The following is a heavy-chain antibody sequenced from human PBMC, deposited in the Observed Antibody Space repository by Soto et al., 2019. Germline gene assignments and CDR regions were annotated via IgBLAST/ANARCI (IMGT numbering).Heavy chain of an antibody. J-gene: IGHJ3*02. CDR1: GFTFDDYT. Sequence: GGSLRLSCAASGFTFDDYTMHWVRQAPGKGLEWVSLISWDGGSTYYADSVKGRFTISRDNSKNSLYLQMNSLRTEDTALYYCVRGASRRLLWFGESTVVFDAFDIWGQGTMVTVSS. CDR3: VRGASRRLLWFGESTVVFDAFDI. CDR2: ISWDGGST. D-gene: IGHD3-10*01. V-gene: IGHV3-43*01.